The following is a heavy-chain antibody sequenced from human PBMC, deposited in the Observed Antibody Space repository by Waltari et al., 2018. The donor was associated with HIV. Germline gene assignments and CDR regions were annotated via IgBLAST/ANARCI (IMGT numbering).Heavy chain of an antibody. Sequence: QLQLQESGPGLVKPSETLSLTCTVSGGSISSHYCSWTRQPPGKGLEGIGYIYYSGSTNYNPSLKSRVTISVDTSKNQFSLKLSSVIAADTAVYYCARGVAFGGYYYGMDVWGQGTTVTVSS. V-gene: IGHV4-59*11. D-gene: IGHD2-21*01. CDR2: IYYSGST. J-gene: IGHJ6*02. CDR1: GGSISSHY. CDR3: ARGVAFGGYYYGMDV.